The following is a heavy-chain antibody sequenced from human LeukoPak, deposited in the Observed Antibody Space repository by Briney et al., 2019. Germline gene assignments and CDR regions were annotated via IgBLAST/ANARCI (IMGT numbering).Heavy chain of an antibody. CDR3: ATTPPQIAARPVDY. D-gene: IGHD6-6*01. V-gene: IGHV1-69*02. J-gene: IGHJ4*02. CDR2: IIPILGIA. CDR1: GGTFSSYT. Sequence: SVKVSCKASGGTFSSYTISWVRQPPGQGLEWMGRIIPILGIANYAQKFQGRVAMTRDTSISTAYMELSSLRSEDTAVYYCATTPPQIAARPVDYWGQGTLVTVSS.